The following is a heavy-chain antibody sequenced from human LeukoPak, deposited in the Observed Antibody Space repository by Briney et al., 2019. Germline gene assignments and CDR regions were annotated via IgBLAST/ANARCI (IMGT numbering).Heavy chain of an antibody. Sequence: SETLSLTCTVSGGSLSNTGYYWGWIRQPPEKGLEWIGNIYYSGSTYYNPSLKSRVTISVDTSKNQFSLKLSAVTAADTAVDYCARGVRSGNYYRYFDYWGQGTLVTVAS. D-gene: IGHD1-26*01. CDR1: GGSLSNTGYY. V-gene: IGHV4-39*07. CDR2: IYYSGST. J-gene: IGHJ4*02. CDR3: ARGVRSGNYYRYFDY.